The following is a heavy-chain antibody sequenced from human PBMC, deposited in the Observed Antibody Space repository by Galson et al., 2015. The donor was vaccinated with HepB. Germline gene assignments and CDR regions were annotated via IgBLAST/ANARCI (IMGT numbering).Heavy chain of an antibody. CDR1: GFTFSDYY. V-gene: IGHV3-11*05. CDR2: ISSSSSYT. Sequence: SLRLSCAASGFTFSDYYMSWIRQAPGKGLEWVTYISSSSSYTNYADSVKGRFTISRDNAKNSLYLQMNSLRAEDTAVYYCARGGYGSGSYYFDYWGQGTLVTVSS. D-gene: IGHD3-10*01. J-gene: IGHJ4*02. CDR3: ARGGYGSGSYYFDY.